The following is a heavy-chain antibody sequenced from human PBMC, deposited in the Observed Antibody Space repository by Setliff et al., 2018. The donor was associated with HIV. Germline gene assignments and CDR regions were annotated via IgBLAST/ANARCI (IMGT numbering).Heavy chain of an antibody. CDR1: GFTFSSYW. D-gene: IGHD3-10*01. CDR3: ARVGYYYGSGVIAGNFDY. CDR2: IKQDGSEE. J-gene: IGHJ4*02. Sequence: PGGSLRLSCAASGFTFSSYWMSWVRQAPGKGLEWVANIKQDGSEEYYVDSVKGRFTISRDNAKNSLYLQMNSLRAEDTAVYYCARVGYYYGSGVIAGNFDYWGQGTLVTVSS. V-gene: IGHV3-7*01.